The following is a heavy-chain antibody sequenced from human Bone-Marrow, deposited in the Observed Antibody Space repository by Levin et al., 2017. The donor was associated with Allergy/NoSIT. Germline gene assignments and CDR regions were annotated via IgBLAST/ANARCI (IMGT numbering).Heavy chain of an antibody. CDR2: IYNSETT. J-gene: IGHJ4*02. CDR3: ARGRPLDTGMVADY. V-gene: IGHV4-31*02. D-gene: IGHD5-18*01. Sequence: PSQTLSLTCTVFGGSISNGGHYWSWIRQHPGKGLEWIGYIYNSETTSYNPSLKSRVNISGDTSKNQFSLKLSSVTAADTAVYYCARGRPLDTGMVADYWGQGTLVTVSS. CDR1: GGSISNGGHY.